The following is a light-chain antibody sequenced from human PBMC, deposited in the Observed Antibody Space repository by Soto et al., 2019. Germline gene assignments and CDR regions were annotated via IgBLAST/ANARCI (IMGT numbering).Light chain of an antibody. J-gene: IGLJ1*01. Sequence: LTQPASVSGSPGQSITISCTGTSSDVGGYNYVSWYQQHPGKAPKLMIYDVSNRASGVSNRFSGSKSGNTASLTISGLQAEDEADYYCSSYTSSSTLYVFGTGTKVTVL. CDR1: SSDVGGYNY. V-gene: IGLV2-14*01. CDR3: SSYTSSSTLYV. CDR2: DVS.